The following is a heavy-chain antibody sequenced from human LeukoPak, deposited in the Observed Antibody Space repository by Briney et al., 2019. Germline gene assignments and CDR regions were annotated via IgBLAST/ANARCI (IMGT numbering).Heavy chain of an antibody. CDR1: GFTLSGYT. J-gene: IGHJ5*02. D-gene: IGHD2-21*02. Sequence: GGSLRLSWAASGFTLSGYTMNWVRQAPGKGLQWVSSISTSSTYIYYADSVKGRFTISRDNAKNSLYLQINSLRAEDTAVYYCAREEAYCNGDCSPAWGQGTLVTVSS. V-gene: IGHV3-21*01. CDR3: AREEAYCNGDCSPA. CDR2: ISTSSTYI.